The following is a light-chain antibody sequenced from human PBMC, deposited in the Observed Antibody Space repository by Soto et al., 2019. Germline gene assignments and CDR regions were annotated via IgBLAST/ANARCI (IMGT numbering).Light chain of an antibody. CDR2: DDS. Sequence: SYELTQPPSVSVAPGQAARVTCGGNNIGSKTVSGYQQKPGQAPVLVVHDDSDRPSGIPERFSGSNSGNTATLTISSVEAGDEADYDCQVWDTNSDDVFGTGTKVTVL. V-gene: IGLV3-21*02. CDR3: QVWDTNSDDV. J-gene: IGLJ1*01. CDR1: NIGSKT.